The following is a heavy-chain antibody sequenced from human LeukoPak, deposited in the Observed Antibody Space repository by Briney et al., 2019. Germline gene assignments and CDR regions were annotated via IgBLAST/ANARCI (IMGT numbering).Heavy chain of an antibody. J-gene: IGHJ3*01. CDR2: IRQDGSEK. Sequence: QPGGSLRLSCVASGFIIGSYWMSWVRQAPGKGPEWVANIRQDGSEKYYVDSVKGRLTISRDNAKNSLYLQMNNLTAADTAIYYCARAGYYGDDAFDLWGQGTRVTVSS. CDR1: GFIIGSYW. CDR3: ARAGYYGDDAFDL. V-gene: IGHV3-7*01. D-gene: IGHD2/OR15-2a*01.